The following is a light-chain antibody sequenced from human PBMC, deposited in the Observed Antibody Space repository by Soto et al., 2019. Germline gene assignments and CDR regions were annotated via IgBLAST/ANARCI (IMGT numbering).Light chain of an antibody. CDR2: EGS. V-gene: IGLV2-23*01. CDR3: SSYATTYTVI. Sequence: QSALTQPASVSGSPGQSITISCTGTSSDIGSYNLVSWYQQHPGKAPQLLISEGSQRPSGVSDRFSGSKSGNTASLTISGLQAEDEADYYCSSYATTYTVIVGGGTQLTVL. J-gene: IGLJ2*01. CDR1: SSDIGSYNL.